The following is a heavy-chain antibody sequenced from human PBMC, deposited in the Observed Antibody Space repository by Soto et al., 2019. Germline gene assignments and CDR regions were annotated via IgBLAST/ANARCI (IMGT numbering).Heavy chain of an antibody. J-gene: IGHJ4*02. CDR1: GFTFSSYA. Sequence: PGGSLRLSCAASGFTFSSYAMSWVRQAPGKGLEWVSAISGSGGSTYYADSVKGRFTISRDNSKNTLYLQMNSLRAEDTAVYYCAKDHAIFGVVIIEVDYWGQGTLVTVS. CDR3: AKDHAIFGVVIIEVDY. CDR2: ISGSGGST. V-gene: IGHV3-23*01. D-gene: IGHD3-3*01.